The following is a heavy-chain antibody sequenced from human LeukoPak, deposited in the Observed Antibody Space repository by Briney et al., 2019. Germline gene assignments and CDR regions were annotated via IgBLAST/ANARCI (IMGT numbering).Heavy chain of an antibody. J-gene: IGHJ6*03. Sequence: SETLSLTCTVSGGSISTTNYYWGWIRQSPGKGLEWFGCVYYSGSTYYNPSLKSRVTISVDTSKNQFSLKLSSVTAADTAVYYCARGLPGGRYILRYFDWSNYYYYYYMDVWGKGTTVTISS. D-gene: IGHD3-9*01. CDR3: ARGLPGGRYILRYFDWSNYYYYYYMDV. CDR2: VYYSGST. V-gene: IGHV4-39*07. CDR1: GGSISTTNYY.